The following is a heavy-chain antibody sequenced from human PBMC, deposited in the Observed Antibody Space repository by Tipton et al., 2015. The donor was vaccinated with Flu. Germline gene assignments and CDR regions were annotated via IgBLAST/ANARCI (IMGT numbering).Heavy chain of an antibody. V-gene: IGHV4-38-2*02. CDR2: SFYSGST. CDR1: GYSISSGYY. D-gene: IGHD3-10*01. CDR3: ARDRGWPSALDS. Sequence: GLVKPSETLSLTCIVSGYSISSGYYWGWIRQPPGKGLEWIGFSFYSGSTSYNPSLRSRVTISVDTSRNQFSLNLRSVTSADTAVYYCARDRGWPSALDSWGQGIPVTVSA. J-gene: IGHJ4*02.